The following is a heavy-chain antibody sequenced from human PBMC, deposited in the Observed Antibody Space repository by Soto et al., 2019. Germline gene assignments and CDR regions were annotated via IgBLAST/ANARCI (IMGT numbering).Heavy chain of an antibody. D-gene: IGHD6-13*01. V-gene: IGHV1-2*04. CDR2: INPNNGGT. Sequence: QVQLVQSGTEVKKPGASVKVACKAFGYSFTDYYIHWVRQAPGQGLEWLGWINPNNGGTDYAQKFRDWVTITRDTSISTAYMELKRLRSDDTAVYNCAIAIPSSGWSPLDYWGQGTLVTVST. J-gene: IGHJ4*02. CDR3: AIAIPSSGWSPLDY. CDR1: GYSFTDYY.